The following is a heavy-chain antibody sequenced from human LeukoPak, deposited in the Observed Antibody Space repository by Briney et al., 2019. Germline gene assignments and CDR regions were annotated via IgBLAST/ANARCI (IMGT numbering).Heavy chain of an antibody. Sequence: QPGGSLRLSCAASGFTFSSYWMCWVRQAPGKGLLWVSRIRSDGRDTTYADSVKGRFTISRDNAKNTLDLQMNSLRAEDTAVYYCATDMGEAGSGSYRFGLDVWGQGTTVTVSS. CDR1: GFTFSSYW. CDR3: ATDMGEAGSGSYRFGLDV. J-gene: IGHJ6*02. V-gene: IGHV3-74*01. D-gene: IGHD3-22*01. CDR2: IRSDGRDT.